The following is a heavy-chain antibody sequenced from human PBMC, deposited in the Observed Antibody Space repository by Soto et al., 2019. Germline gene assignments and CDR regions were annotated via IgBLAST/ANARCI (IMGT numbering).Heavy chain of an antibody. CDR2: ISGSGGST. Sequence: GGSLRLSCAASGFTFSSYAMSWVRQAPGKGLEWVSAISGSGGSTYYADSVKGRFTISRDNSKNTLYLQMNSLRAEDTAVYYCANLVVVAATLPSSDAFDIWGQGTMVTVSS. V-gene: IGHV3-23*01. D-gene: IGHD2-15*01. J-gene: IGHJ3*02. CDR3: ANLVVVAATLPSSDAFDI. CDR1: GFTFSSYA.